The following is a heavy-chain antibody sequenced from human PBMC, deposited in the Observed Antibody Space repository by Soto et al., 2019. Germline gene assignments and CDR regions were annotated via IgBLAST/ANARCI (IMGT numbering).Heavy chain of an antibody. CDR1: GFTFSSYG. CDR3: AKNGVLWFGEETGYFDD. Sequence: QVQLVESGGGVVQPGRSLRLSCAASGFTFSSYGMHWVRQAPGKGLEWVAVISYDGSNKYYADSVKGRFTISRDNSKNSLYLQMNSLRAEDTAVYYCAKNGVLWFGEETGYFDDWGQGTLVTVSS. CDR2: ISYDGSNK. V-gene: IGHV3-30*18. D-gene: IGHD3-10*01. J-gene: IGHJ4*02.